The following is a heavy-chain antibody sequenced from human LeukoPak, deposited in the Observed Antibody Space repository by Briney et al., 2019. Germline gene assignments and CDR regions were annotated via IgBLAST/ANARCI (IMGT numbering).Heavy chain of an antibody. CDR3: ARRDLNAYYGREI. D-gene: IGHD3-9*01. CDR2: IYPGDSDT. Sequence: GESLKISCNGSGYSFTSYWIGWVRQMPGNGLEWMGIIYPGDSDTRYSPSFQGQVTISADKSISTAYLQWSSLNASYTAMYYCARRDLNAYYGREIWGEGTLVGVSS. V-gene: IGHV5-51*01. CDR1: GYSFTSYW. J-gene: IGHJ4*02.